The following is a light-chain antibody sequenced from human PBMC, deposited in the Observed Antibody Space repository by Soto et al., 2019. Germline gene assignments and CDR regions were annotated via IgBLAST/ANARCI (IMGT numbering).Light chain of an antibody. V-gene: IGKV3-11*01. CDR1: QSFRGL. CDR3: QQRHMWPIT. CDR2: DAY. J-gene: IGKJ5*01. Sequence: EVVLTQSPVSLSLSPGERATLSCRASQSFRGLLDWYQQKPGQAPRLLIYDAYNRATGIPPRFSGSGHGTDFTLTISSLEPEDSAVYYCQQRHMWPITLGHGTRLAI.